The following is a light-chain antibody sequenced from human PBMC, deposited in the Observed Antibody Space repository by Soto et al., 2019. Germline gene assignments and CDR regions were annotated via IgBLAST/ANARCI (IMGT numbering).Light chain of an antibody. CDR3: SSYTSRITVV. CDR2: DVS. Sequence: QSALTQPASVSGSPGQSITISCTGTSSDVGAYKYVSWYQQYPGKAPKLLIYDVSNRPSGVSNRFSGSKSGNTASLTISGLQAEDEADHYCSSYTSRITVVFGGGTKVTVL. CDR1: SSDVGAYKY. J-gene: IGLJ3*02. V-gene: IGLV2-14*01.